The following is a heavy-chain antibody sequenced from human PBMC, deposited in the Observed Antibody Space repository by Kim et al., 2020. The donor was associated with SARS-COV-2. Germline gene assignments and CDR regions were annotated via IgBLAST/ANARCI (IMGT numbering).Heavy chain of an antibody. CDR2: TYYRSKWYN. Sequence: SQTLSLTCAISGDSVSSNSAAWNWIRQSPSRGLEWLGRTYYRSKWYNDYAVSVKSRITINPDTSKNQFSLQLNSVTPEDTAVYYCARTPGLDYMLGWRRGYFDYWGQGTLVTVSS. D-gene: IGHD3-16*01. J-gene: IGHJ4*02. CDR3: ARTPGLDYMLGWRRGYFDY. CDR1: GDSVSSNSAA. V-gene: IGHV6-1*01.